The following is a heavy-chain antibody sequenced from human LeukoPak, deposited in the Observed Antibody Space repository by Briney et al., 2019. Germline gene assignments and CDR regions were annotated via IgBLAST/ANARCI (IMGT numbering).Heavy chain of an antibody. D-gene: IGHD3-10*01. CDR3: ARGRDLYGSGSWGDY. J-gene: IGHJ4*02. CDR2: ISYDGSNK. V-gene: IGHV3-30-3*01. Sequence: GGSLRLSCAASGFTFSSYAMHWVRQAPGKGQEWVAVISYDGSNKYYADSVKGRFTISRDNSKNTLYLQMNSLRAEDTAVYYCARGRDLYGSGSWGDYWGQGTLVTVSS. CDR1: GFTFSSYA.